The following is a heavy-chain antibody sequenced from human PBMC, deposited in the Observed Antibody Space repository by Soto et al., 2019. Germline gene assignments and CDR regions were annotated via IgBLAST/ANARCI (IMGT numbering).Heavy chain of an antibody. Sequence: SETLSLTCAVSGVSISSGGYSWSWIRQPPGKGLECIGYIYHSGSTYYNPSLKSRVTISVDRSKNQFSLKLSSVTAADTAVYYCARGPPLLWWSQGTLVTVSS. CDR2: IYHSGST. V-gene: IGHV4-30-2*01. CDR3: ARGPPLLW. J-gene: IGHJ4*02. CDR1: GVSISSGGYS. D-gene: IGHD2-21*01.